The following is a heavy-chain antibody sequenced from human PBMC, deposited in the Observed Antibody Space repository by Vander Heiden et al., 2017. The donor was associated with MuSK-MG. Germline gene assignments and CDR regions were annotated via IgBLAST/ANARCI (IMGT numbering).Heavy chain of an antibody. V-gene: IGHV4-39*01. D-gene: IGHD3-16*02. Sequence: QLQLQESGPGLVKPSETLSLTCPVSGDSIGSGTYYWAWIRQPPGKGLEWIGTIYSTESTYYNPSLKSRVTMSVDTSKNQFSLKLTSVTAADTAVYYCARKIWGSYRYFDYWGQGTLVTVSS. CDR2: IYSTEST. J-gene: IGHJ4*02. CDR3: ARKIWGSYRYFDY. CDR1: GDSIGSGTYY.